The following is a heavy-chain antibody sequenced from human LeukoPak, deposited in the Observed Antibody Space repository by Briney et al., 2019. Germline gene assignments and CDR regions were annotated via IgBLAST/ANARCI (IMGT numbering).Heavy chain of an antibody. CDR2: IYYSGST. D-gene: IGHD3-22*01. V-gene: IGHV4-39*01. Sequence: PSETLSLTCTVSGGSISSSSYYWGWIRQPPGKGLEWIGSIYYSGSTYYNPSLKSRVTISVDTSKSQFSLKLSSVTAADTAVYYCARLFTMIVVEDAFDIWGQGTMVTVSS. CDR3: ARLFTMIVVEDAFDI. J-gene: IGHJ3*02. CDR1: GGSISSSSYY.